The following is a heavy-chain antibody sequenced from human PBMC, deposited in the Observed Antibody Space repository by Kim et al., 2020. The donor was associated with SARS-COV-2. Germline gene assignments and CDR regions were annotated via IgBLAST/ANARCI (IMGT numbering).Heavy chain of an antibody. Sequence: SRVTISVDTSKNQFSLKLSSVTAADTAVYYCARAAYCSSTSCHGTLAFDIWGQGTMVTVSS. D-gene: IGHD2-2*01. V-gene: IGHV4-30-2*05. J-gene: IGHJ3*02. CDR3: ARAAYCSSTSCHGTLAFDI.